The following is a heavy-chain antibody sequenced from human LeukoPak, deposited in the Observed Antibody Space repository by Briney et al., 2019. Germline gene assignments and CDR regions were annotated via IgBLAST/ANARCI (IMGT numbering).Heavy chain of an antibody. D-gene: IGHD6-19*01. J-gene: IGHJ4*02. CDR1: GFTFSSYA. CDR3: AREYSSGWYFDY. Sequence: GGSLRLSCAASGFTFSSYAMHWGRQAPGKGLEWVAVISYDGSNKYYADSVKGRFTISRDNSKNTLYLQMNSLRAEDTAVYYCAREYSSGWYFDYWGQGTLVTVSS. V-gene: IGHV3-30-3*01. CDR2: ISYDGSNK.